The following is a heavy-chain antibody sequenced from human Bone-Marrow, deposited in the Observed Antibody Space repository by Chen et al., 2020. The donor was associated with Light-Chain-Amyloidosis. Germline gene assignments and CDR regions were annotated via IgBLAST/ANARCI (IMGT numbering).Heavy chain of an antibody. J-gene: IGHJ4*02. CDR1: GYTFPNYW. CDR2: IYPDYSDA. Sequence: EVQLEQSGPEVKKPGESLKISCKGSGYTFPNYWIGWVRQMPRKGLEWMGVIYPDYSDARYSPSFEGQVTISADKSITTAYLQWRSLKASDTAMYYCARRRDGYNFDYWGQGTLVTVSS. D-gene: IGHD5-12*01. V-gene: IGHV5-51*01. CDR3: ARRRDGYNFDY.